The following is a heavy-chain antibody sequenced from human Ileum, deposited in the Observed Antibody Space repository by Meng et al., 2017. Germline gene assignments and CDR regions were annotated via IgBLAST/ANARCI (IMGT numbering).Heavy chain of an antibody. CDR3: ARGSYASGWGY. V-gene: IGHV6-1*01. D-gene: IGHD6-19*01. CDR1: GDSGSSNSAA. J-gene: IGHJ4*02. Sequence: QPHTLRSGPSSLKHYQTRSLPCATSGDSGSSNSAAWNWSRQSPSRGLEWLGRTYYRSKWYNDYAVSVKSRININPDTSKNEFSLHLNYVTPEDTGVYYCARGSYASGWGYWGQGTLVTVSS. CDR2: TYYRSKWYN.